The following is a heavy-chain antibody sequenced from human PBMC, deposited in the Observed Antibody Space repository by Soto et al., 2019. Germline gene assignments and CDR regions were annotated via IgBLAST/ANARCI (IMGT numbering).Heavy chain of an antibody. J-gene: IGHJ4*02. CDR3: ARDPGQDEAMDY. V-gene: IGHV3-33*01. CDR2: IWHNGKNK. Sequence: QVQVVESGGGVVQPGRSLRLSCVASGFAFSNFGMHWVRQVPGKGLEWVAVIWHNGKNKDYADYAKGRFTISRDNSKNILYLGMNRLRVEDTAVYYCARDPGQDEAMDYWGQGTLVTVSS. CDR1: GFAFSNFG.